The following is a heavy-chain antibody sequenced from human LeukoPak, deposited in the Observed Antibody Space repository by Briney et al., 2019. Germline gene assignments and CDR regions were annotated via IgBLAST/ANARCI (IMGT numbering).Heavy chain of an antibody. Sequence: PGGSLRLSCAASGFTFSSFTMNWVRQAPGKGLEWVSSISTSSLYIYYADSVKGRFTISRDNAKNSLYLQMNSLRADDTAVYYCARGPNTDYGRRYYYYMDVWGKGTTVTVS. CDR1: GFTFSSFT. CDR3: ARGPNTDYGRRYYYYMDV. V-gene: IGHV3-21*01. CDR2: ISTSSLYI. J-gene: IGHJ6*03. D-gene: IGHD4-17*01.